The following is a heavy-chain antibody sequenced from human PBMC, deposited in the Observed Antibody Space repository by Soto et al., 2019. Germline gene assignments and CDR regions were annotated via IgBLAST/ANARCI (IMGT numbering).Heavy chain of an antibody. V-gene: IGHV3-33*03. CDR1: GFSFSSYG. CDR3: VSMGDDY. D-gene: IGHD3-16*01. CDR2: IWYDGNRK. J-gene: IGHJ4*02. Sequence: GGSLRLSCAASGFSFSSYGMHWVRQAPGKGLEWVAVIWYDGNRKYYAESVKGRFTISRDNAKNSLYLQMNILRGEDTAVYYCVSMGDDYWGQGILVTVSS.